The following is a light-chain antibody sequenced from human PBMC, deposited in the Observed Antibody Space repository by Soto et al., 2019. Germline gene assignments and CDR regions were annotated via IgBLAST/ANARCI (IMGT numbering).Light chain of an antibody. Sequence: EIVMTQSPATLSVSPGERATLSCRASQSVSSNLAWYQQKPGQAPSLLIYGASTRATGIPARFSGSGSGTEFTLIISSLQSEDFAGYYCQQYNNWPLTFGGGTKVEIK. CDR3: QQYNNWPLT. J-gene: IGKJ4*01. V-gene: IGKV3-15*01. CDR2: GAS. CDR1: QSVSSN.